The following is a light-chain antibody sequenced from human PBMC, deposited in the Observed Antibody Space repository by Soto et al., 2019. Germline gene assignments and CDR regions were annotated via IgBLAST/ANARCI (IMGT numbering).Light chain of an antibody. CDR2: DAS. Sequence: ETVMTQSPATLSVSPGERATLSCRASQRVITTLACYQQKPGQTPRLLIYDASIRATSGPANFSGSGSGTEFTLTIGSLQSEDFAVYYCQQYNSWPLTFGGGTKVEIK. CDR3: QQYNSWPLT. CDR1: QRVITT. J-gene: IGKJ4*01. V-gene: IGKV3-15*01.